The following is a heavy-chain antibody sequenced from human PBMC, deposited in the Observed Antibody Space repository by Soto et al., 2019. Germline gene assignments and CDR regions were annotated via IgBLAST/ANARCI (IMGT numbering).Heavy chain of an antibody. J-gene: IGHJ3*01. CDR1: GYTFTDYW. CDR3: AKRGGSPDDTFDV. V-gene: IGHV5-51*01. CDR2: IYPGDSDT. D-gene: IGHD1-26*01. Sequence: VESLKISCQTSGYTFTDYWIGWVRQMPGKGLEWMGLIYPGDSDTRNSPSFQGQVTFSVDTSLSTAFLHWSSLKASDTAMYFCAKRGGSPDDTFDVWGQGKMVTFSS.